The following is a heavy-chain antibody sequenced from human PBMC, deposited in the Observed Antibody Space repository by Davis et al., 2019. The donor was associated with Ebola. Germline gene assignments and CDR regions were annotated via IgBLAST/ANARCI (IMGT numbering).Heavy chain of an antibody. D-gene: IGHD3-16*01. CDR3: ARDRHEITFGGEDYFDY. CDR1: GGSISSSSYY. J-gene: IGHJ4*02. Sequence: SETLSLTCTVSGGSISSSSYYWSWIRQPPGKGLEWIGYIYYSGSTYYNPSLKSRVTISVDTSKNQFSLKLSSVTAADTAVYYCARDRHEITFGGEDYFDYWGQGTLVTVSS. V-gene: IGHV4-30-4*01. CDR2: IYYSGST.